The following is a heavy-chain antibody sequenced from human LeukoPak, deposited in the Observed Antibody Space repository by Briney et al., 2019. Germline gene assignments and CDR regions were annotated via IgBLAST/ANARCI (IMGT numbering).Heavy chain of an antibody. CDR1: GFTFSSYA. CDR2: ISYDGSNK. D-gene: IGHD5-18*01. Sequence: PGGSLRLSCAASGFTFSSYAMHWVRQAPGKGLEWVAVISYDGSNKYYADSVKGRFTISRDNSKNTLYLQMNSLRAEDTAVYYCAKAVDTAMVTDWGQGTLVTVSS. J-gene: IGHJ4*02. CDR3: AKAVDTAMVTD. V-gene: IGHV3-30*04.